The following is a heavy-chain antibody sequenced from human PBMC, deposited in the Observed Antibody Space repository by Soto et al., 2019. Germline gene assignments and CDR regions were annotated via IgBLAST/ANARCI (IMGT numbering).Heavy chain of an antibody. CDR3: AHHFVTASWDY. J-gene: IGHJ4*02. CDR1: GFSLSTSGEG. D-gene: IGHD3-3*02. Sequence: QITLKESGPPLVKPTQTLTLTCTFSGFSLSTSGEGVGRIRQPPGKALEWLALIYWDDDKRYSPSLKSRVTITKDTSKNQVVLTMTNMDPVDTASYFCAHHFVTASWDYWGQGTLVTVSS. V-gene: IGHV2-5*02. CDR2: IYWDDDK.